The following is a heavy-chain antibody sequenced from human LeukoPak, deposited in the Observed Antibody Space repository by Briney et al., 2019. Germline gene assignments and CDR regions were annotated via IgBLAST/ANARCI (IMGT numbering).Heavy chain of an antibody. CDR2: IRYDGSNE. V-gene: IGHV3-30*02. Sequence: GGSLRLSCAASGFTFSNYGMHWVRQAPGNGLEWVAFIRYDGSNEYYADSVKGRFTISRDNSKNTLFLQMNSLRAEDTAVYYCAKHFWSGSYTAYWGQGTLVTVSS. D-gene: IGHD3-3*02. CDR1: GFTFSNYG. J-gene: IGHJ4*02. CDR3: AKHFWSGSYTAY.